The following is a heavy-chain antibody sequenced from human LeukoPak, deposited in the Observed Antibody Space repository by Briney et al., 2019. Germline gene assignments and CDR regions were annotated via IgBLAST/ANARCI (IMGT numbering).Heavy chain of an antibody. Sequence: SETLSLTCTVSGGSISSYYWSWIRQPPGKGLEWIGYIYYSGSTNYNPSLKSRVTISVDTSKNQFSLKLSSVTAADTAVYYCARLRDGYFDYWGQGTLVTVSS. CDR1: GGSISSYY. J-gene: IGHJ4*02. D-gene: IGHD5-24*01. V-gene: IGHV4-59*08. CDR3: ARLRDGYFDY. CDR2: IYYSGST.